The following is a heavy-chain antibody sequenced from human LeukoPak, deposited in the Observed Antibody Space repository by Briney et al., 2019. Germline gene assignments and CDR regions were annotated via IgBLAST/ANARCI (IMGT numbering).Heavy chain of an antibody. V-gene: IGHV1-46*01. CDR2: INPSGGST. CDR3: ATRGLEWLFYGMDV. J-gene: IGHJ6*02. CDR1: GYTFTSYY. Sequence: ASVKVSCKASGYTFTSYYMHWVRQAPGQGLEWMGIINPSGGSTSYAQKFQGRVTMTEDTSTDTAYMELSSLRSEDTAVYYCATRGLEWLFYGMDVWGQGTTVTVSS. D-gene: IGHD3-3*01.